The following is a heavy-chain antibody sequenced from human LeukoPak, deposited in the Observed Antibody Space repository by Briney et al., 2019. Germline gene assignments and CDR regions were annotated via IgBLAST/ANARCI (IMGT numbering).Heavy chain of an antibody. D-gene: IGHD3-3*01. Sequence: KPSETLSLTCAVYGGSFSNYYWTWIRQPPGKGLEWIGEIDHSGSSHYNPSLKSRVTISVDTSKNQLSLKLSSVTAADTAVYYCARGLEDRISIFGVVKFYYFDFWGQGTLVTASS. CDR2: IDHSGSS. CDR3: ARGLEDRISIFGVVKFYYFDF. V-gene: IGHV4-34*01. J-gene: IGHJ4*02. CDR1: GGSFSNYY.